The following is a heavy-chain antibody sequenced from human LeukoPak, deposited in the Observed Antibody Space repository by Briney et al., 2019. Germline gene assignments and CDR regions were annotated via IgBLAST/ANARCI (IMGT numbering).Heavy chain of an antibody. V-gene: IGHV3-74*01. CDR3: ARVFPSTTVTNGDAFDI. D-gene: IGHD4-17*01. CDR1: GFTFSSYW. Sequence: PGGSLRLSCAASGFTFSSYWMHWVRQAPGKGLVWVSRINSDGSSTSYADSVKGRFTISRDNAENTLYLQMNSLRAEDTAVYYCARVFPSTTVTNGDAFDIWGQGTMVAVSS. CDR2: INSDGSST. J-gene: IGHJ3*02.